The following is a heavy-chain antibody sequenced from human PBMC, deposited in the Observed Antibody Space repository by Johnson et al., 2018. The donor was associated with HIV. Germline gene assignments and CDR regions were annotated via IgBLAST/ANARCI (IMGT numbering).Heavy chain of an antibody. CDR1: GFTFSNAW. CDR2: ISWNSGSI. CDR3: AKDSRPQTFDI. Sequence: VQLVESGGGLVKPGGSLRLSCAASGFTFSNAWMSWVRQAPGKGLEWVSGISWNSGSIGYADSVKGRFTISRDNAKNSLYLQMNSLRAEDTALYYCAKDSRPQTFDIWGQGTMVTVSS. V-gene: IGHV3-9*01. J-gene: IGHJ3*02.